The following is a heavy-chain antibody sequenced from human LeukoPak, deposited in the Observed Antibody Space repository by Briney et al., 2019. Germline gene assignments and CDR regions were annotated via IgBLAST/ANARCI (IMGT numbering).Heavy chain of an antibody. D-gene: IGHD4-23*01. CDR3: AREGLEVTYYYYYMDV. Sequence: ASVKVSCKASGYTFTSYGISWVRQAPGQGLEWMGWICAYNGNTNYAQKLQGRVTMTTDTSTSTAYMELRSLRSDDTAVYYCAREGLEVTYYYYYMDVWGKGTTVTVSS. J-gene: IGHJ6*03. CDR2: ICAYNGNT. V-gene: IGHV1-18*01. CDR1: GYTFTSYG.